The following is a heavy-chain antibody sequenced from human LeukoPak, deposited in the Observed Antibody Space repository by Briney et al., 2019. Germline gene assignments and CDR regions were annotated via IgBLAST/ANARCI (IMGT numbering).Heavy chain of an antibody. D-gene: IGHD6-13*01. CDR1: GGSFSNYY. V-gene: IGHV4-34*01. J-gene: IGHJ5*02. CDR2: INHSGSA. CDR3: AREYSSSWYRRTTHNWFDP. Sequence: PSETLSLTCAVYGGSFSNYYWTWIRQPPGKGLEWIGEINHSGSARYNPSLKSRVTMSVDTSKNQFSLKLSSVTAADTAVYYCAREYSSSWYRRTTHNWFDPWGQGTLVTVSS.